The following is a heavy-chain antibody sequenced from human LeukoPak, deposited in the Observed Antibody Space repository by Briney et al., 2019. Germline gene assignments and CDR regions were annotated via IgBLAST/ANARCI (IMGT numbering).Heavy chain of an antibody. Sequence: SETLSLTCTVSGGSISSSDYYWGWIRQPPGKGLEWIGSIYYSGSTYYNPSLKSRVTISEDTSKNHFSLRLSSVTAADTAIFYCARSTIAANAFDIWGQGTMVTVSS. CDR2: IYYSGST. CDR1: GGSISSSDYY. CDR3: ARSTIAANAFDI. D-gene: IGHD2-15*01. V-gene: IGHV4-39*02. J-gene: IGHJ3*02.